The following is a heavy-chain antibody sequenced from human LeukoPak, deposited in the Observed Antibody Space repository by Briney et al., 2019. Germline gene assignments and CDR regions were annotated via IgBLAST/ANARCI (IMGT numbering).Heavy chain of an antibody. Sequence: PSETLSLTCTVSGGSISSSSYYWGWIGQPPGKGLEWSGSIYYSGSTYYNPSLKSRVTISVDTSKNQFSLKLSCVAAADTAVYYCARQYSYYDFWSGYRPNWFDPWGQGTLVTVSS. D-gene: IGHD3-3*01. V-gene: IGHV4-39*01. CDR3: ARQYSYYDFWSGYRPNWFDP. J-gene: IGHJ5*02. CDR2: IYYSGST. CDR1: GGSISSSSYY.